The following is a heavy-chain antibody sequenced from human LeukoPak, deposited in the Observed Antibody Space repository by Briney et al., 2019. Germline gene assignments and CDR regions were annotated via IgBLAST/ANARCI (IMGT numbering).Heavy chain of an antibody. CDR1: GVTFSSYA. Sequence: SVKVSCTASGVTFSSYAISWVRQAPGQGLEWVAGISYDGSNKYYADSVQGRFTISRDNSKNTLYLQMNSLRAEDTAVYYCAKEADYDYVWGTDYWGQGTLVTVSS. J-gene: IGHJ4*02. CDR3: AKEADYDYVWGTDY. D-gene: IGHD3-16*01. V-gene: IGHV3-30*18. CDR2: ISYDGSNK.